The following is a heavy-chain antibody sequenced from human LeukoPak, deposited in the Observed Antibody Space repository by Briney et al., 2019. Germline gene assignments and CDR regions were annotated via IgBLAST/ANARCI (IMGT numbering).Heavy chain of an antibody. V-gene: IGHV3-20*04. CDR3: AKDTRRLFDY. J-gene: IGHJ4*02. CDR1: GFTFDDYG. CDR2: INWNGGST. D-gene: IGHD3-3*01. Sequence: GGSLRLSCAASGFTFDDYGMSWVRQAPGKGLEWVSGINWNGGSTGYADSVKGRFTISRDNAKNSLYLQMNSLRAEDTAVYYCAKDTRRLFDYWGQGTLVTVSS.